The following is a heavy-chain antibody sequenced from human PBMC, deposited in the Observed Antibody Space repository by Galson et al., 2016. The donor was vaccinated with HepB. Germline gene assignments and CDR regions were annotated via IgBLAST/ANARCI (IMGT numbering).Heavy chain of an antibody. CDR1: GSSLATGNYY. Sequence: LSLTCTVSGSSLATGNYYWGWVRQPPGRAREWIGSLCYSGATSYTPSLRSRVTLSVDTANNQFPLKFSSMTATDTAMYFCARVVVVSSPDFYHVMDVWGKGTTVTVSS. D-gene: IGHD2-15*01. CDR3: ARVVVVSSPDFYHVMDV. CDR2: LCYSGAT. J-gene: IGHJ6*04. V-gene: IGHV4-39*06.